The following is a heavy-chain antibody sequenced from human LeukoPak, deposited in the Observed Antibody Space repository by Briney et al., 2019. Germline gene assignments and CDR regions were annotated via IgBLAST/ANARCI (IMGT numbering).Heavy chain of an antibody. CDR1: GFTFSTYG. CDR2: IWSDGSNK. Sequence: GGSLRLSCAASGFTFSTYGMHWVRQAPGKGLEWVAFIWSDGSNKYYADSVKGRYTISRDNSKNTLYLQMNSLRAEDTAVYYCAIEADTAMGQFGYWGQGTLVTVSS. CDR3: AIEADTAMGQFGY. J-gene: IGHJ4*02. V-gene: IGHV3-30*02. D-gene: IGHD5-18*01.